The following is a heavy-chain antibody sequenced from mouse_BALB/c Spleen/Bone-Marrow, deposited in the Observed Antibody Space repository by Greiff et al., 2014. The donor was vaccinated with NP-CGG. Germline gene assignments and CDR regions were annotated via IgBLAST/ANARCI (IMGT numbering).Heavy chain of an antibody. CDR1: GFAFSTYD. D-gene: IGHD1-1*01. Sequence: EVQLQESGGGLVKPGGSLKLSCAASGFAFSTYDMSWVRQTPEKRLEWVAYISSGGGNTYYPDTVKGRFTISRDNAKNTLSLQMSSLKSEDTAIFFCGRQSRDYYGFAYWGQGTLVTVSA. V-gene: IGHV5-12-1*01. J-gene: IGHJ3*01. CDR3: GRQSRDYYGFAY. CDR2: ISSGGGNT.